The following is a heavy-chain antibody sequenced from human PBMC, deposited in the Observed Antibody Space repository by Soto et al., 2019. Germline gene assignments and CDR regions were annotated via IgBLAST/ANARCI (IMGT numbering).Heavy chain of an antibody. D-gene: IGHD3-3*01. CDR2: ISGSGGST. CDR1: GFTFSSYA. J-gene: IGHJ4*02. Sequence: GGSLRLSCAASGFTFSSYAMSWVRQAPGKGLEWVSAISGSGGSTYYADSVKGRFTISRDNSKNTLYLQMNSLRAEDTAVYYCAKGYDFWSGYYQFGYWGQGTLVTVSS. V-gene: IGHV3-23*01. CDR3: AKGYDFWSGYYQFGY.